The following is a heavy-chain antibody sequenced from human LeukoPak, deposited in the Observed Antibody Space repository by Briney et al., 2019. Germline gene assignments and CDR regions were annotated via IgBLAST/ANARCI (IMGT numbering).Heavy chain of an antibody. D-gene: IGHD3-22*01. J-gene: IGHJ4*02. CDR2: IYHSGST. V-gene: IGHV4-30-2*01. CDR3: AKSHYDSTGHYTLGD. CDR1: GGSISSGGYS. Sequence: SQTLSLTCAVSGGSISSGGYSWSWIRQPPGKGLEWIGYIYHSGSTYYNPSLKSRVIISVDRSKNQFSLKLSSVTAADTAVYYCAKSHYDSTGHYTLGDWGQGTLVTVSS.